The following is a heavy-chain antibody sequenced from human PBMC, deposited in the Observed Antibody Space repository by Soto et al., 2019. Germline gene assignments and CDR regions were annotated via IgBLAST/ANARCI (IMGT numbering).Heavy chain of an antibody. CDR1: GFTFSSYG. J-gene: IGHJ4*02. CDR3: ARSAGVGYSGYDLAY. CDR2: IWYDGSNK. V-gene: IGHV3-33*01. Sequence: QVQLVESGGGVVQPGRSLRLSCAASGFTFSSYGMHWVRQAPGKGLEWVAVIWYDGSNKYYADSVKGRFTISRDNSKNTVYLQRNSLRAEDTAVYYCARSAGVGYSGYDLAYWGQGTLVTVSS. D-gene: IGHD5-12*01.